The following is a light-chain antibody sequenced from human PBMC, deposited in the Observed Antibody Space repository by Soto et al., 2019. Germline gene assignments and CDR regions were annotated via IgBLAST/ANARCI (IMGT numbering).Light chain of an antibody. CDR2: DVA. J-gene: IGLJ1*01. CDR3: RSYAGGYSYL. Sequence: QSVLTQPRSVSGSPGQSVTISCTGTGNDVGACNYVSWYQQHPGRPPKLMIYDVARWPAGVPDSFSGSKSGNTAPLTICGLHAEDVADYFCRSYAGGYSYLFGTGTKLTVL. V-gene: IGLV2-11*01. CDR1: GNDVGACNY.